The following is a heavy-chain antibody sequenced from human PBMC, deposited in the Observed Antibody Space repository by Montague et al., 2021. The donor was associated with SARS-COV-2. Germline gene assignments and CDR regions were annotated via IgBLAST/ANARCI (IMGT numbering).Heavy chain of an antibody. CDR3: AKQRTIFGVVPKRYFDY. J-gene: IGHJ4*02. Sequence: SLRLSCAASGFTFDNYAMHWVRQAPGKGPEWVSGISWNSDSIAYADSVKGRFTISRDNAKNSLYLQMNSLRVEDTAFYYCAKQRTIFGVVPKRYFDYWGQGTLVTVSS. CDR2: ISWNSDSI. CDR1: GFTFDNYA. D-gene: IGHD3-3*01. V-gene: IGHV3-9*01.